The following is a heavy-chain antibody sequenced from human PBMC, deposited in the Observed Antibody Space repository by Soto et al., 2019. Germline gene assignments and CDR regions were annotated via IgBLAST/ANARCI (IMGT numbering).Heavy chain of an antibody. V-gene: IGHV1-69*06. CDR2: IIPIFGTA. CDR1: GGTFSSYA. Sequence: GASVKVSCKASGGTFSSYAISWVRQAPGQGLEWMGGIIPIFGTANYAQKFQGRVTITADKSTSTAYMELSSLRSEDTAVYYCARRGNTMVRGVIIPTYYYYGMDVWGQGTTVTVSS. CDR3: ARRGNTMVRGVIIPTYYYYGMDV. J-gene: IGHJ6*02. D-gene: IGHD3-10*01.